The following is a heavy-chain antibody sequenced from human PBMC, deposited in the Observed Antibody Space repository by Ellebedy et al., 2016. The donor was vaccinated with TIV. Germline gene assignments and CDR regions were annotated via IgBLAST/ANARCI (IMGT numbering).Heavy chain of an antibody. V-gene: IGHV3-48*01. D-gene: IGHD1-1*01. J-gene: IGHJ4*02. CDR1: GFTFSSYS. CDR3: AKLTSADSPFDY. Sequence: GGSLRLSCAASGFTFSSYSMHWVRQAPGKGLEWISYIHATSATMYYTDSVKGRFTISRDNSKNTLYLQMNSLRAEDTAVYYCAKLTSADSPFDYWGQGTLVTVSS. CDR2: IHATSATM.